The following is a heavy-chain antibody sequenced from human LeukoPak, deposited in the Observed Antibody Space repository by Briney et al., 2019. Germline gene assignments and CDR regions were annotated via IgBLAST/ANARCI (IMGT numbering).Heavy chain of an antibody. D-gene: IGHD3-3*01. CDR1: GFTFSSYD. Sequence: PGGSLRLSCAASGFTFSSYDMHWVRQATGKGLEWVSAIGTAGDTYYPGSVKGRFTISRENAKNSLYLQMNSLRAEDTAVYYCARAGSGGPGFDYWGQGTLVTVSS. J-gene: IGHJ4*02. V-gene: IGHV3-13*01. CDR3: ARAGSGGPGFDY. CDR2: IGTAGDT.